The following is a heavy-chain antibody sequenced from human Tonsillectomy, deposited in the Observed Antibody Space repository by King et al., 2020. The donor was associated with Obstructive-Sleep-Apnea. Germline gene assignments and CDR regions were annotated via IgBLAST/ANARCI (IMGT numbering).Heavy chain of an antibody. J-gene: IGHJ5*01. Sequence: QLQESGPGLVKPSETLSLNCNVSGDSISSHYWSWMRQPPGKGLEWIGYIYNSGSTNYNPSLKNRVTISIDTSINQFSLRLNSVTAADTAVYYCVRHSRSRYVPDSWGQGVLVTVSP. CDR3: VRHSRSRYVPDS. CDR2: IYNSGST. CDR1: GDSISSHY. V-gene: IGHV4-59*11. D-gene: IGHD3-10*02.